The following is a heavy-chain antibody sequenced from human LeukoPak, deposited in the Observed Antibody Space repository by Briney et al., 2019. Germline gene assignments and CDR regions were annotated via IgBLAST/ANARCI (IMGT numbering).Heavy chain of an antibody. D-gene: IGHD3-10*01. Sequence: ASVKVSCKASGYTFTTFPMYWVRQAPGQRLEWMGWINAGNGDTKYSQKFQGRVTITRDTSASTAYMELRSLRSEDTAVYYCARDRAGQLDYWGQGTLVTVSS. J-gene: IGHJ4*02. V-gene: IGHV1-3*01. CDR2: INAGNGDT. CDR3: ARDRAGQLDY. CDR1: GYTFTTFP.